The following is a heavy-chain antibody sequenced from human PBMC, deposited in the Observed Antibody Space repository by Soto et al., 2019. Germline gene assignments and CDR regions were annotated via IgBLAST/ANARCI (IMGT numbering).Heavy chain of an antibody. Sequence: EVQLLESGGDVVKPGGSLRVSCAVSGFSFSNAWRSWVRQAPGKGREWVGRIKSRADGGTTDYTAPVKVRLTISRDDSKNTVFLQMNSLNTEDTAGYYCSDHLGEFSHLDYWGKGTLVTVSS. CDR3: SDHLGEFSHLDY. D-gene: IGHD3-16*01. CDR2: IKSRADGGTT. J-gene: IGHJ4*02. V-gene: IGHV3-15*01. CDR1: GFSFSNAW.